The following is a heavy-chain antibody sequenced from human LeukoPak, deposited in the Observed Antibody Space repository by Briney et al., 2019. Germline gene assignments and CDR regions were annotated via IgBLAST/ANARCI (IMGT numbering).Heavy chain of an antibody. CDR3: ARSGTTYYYDSGSRI. D-gene: IGHD3-22*01. Sequence: GGSLRLSCAASGFTFSTYAISWVRQAPGKGLEWVSFISGSSSIIHYADSVKGRFTISRDNAKNSLYLQMNSLRAEDTAVYYCARSGTTYYYDSGSRIWGQGTMVTVSS. CDR2: ISGSSSII. J-gene: IGHJ3*02. CDR1: GFTFSTYA. V-gene: IGHV3-48*04.